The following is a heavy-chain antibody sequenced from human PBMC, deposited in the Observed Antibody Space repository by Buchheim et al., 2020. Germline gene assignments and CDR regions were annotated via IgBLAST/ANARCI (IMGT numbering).Heavy chain of an antibody. D-gene: IGHD6-13*01. CDR1: GFTFSTYV. J-gene: IGHJ4*02. CDR3: AREWDSNSWYPPGY. CDR2: ISATGTYI. V-gene: IGHV3-21*02. Sequence: LVESGGGLVKPGGSLRLSCAASGFTFSTYVMNWVRQAPGSGLEWVSSISATGTYIYYADSLKGRFTISRDNAKNSLYLQMNSLRAEDTAVYDCAREWDSNSWYPPGYWGQGTL.